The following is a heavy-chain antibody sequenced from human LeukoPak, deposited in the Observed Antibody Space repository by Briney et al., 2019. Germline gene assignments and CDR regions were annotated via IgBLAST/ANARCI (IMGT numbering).Heavy chain of an antibody. D-gene: IGHD2/OR15-2a*01. CDR3: AKDRLSGYYFDY. CDR2: ISYDGSNK. CDR1: GFTFSTYG. V-gene: IGHV3-30*18. J-gene: IGHJ4*02. Sequence: GGSLRLSCAASGFTFSTYGMHWVRQAPGKGLEWVAFISYDGSNKYYADSVKGRFTISRDNSKNTLYLQMNSLRAEDTAVYYCAKDRLSGYYFDYCGQGTLVTVSS.